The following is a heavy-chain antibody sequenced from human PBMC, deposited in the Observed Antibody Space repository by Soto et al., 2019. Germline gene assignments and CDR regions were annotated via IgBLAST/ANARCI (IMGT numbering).Heavy chain of an antibody. CDR2: INHSGST. CDR1: GGSFSGYY. V-gene: IGHV4-34*01. D-gene: IGHD1-1*01. CDR3: ARHIHNQGFEYYFDS. Sequence: SETLPLTCAVYGGSFSGYYWSWIRQPPGKGLEWIGEINHSGSTNYNPSLKSRVTISVDTSKNQISLKLSSVTAADTAVYYCARHIHNQGFEYYFDSWGQGTLVTVSS. J-gene: IGHJ4*02.